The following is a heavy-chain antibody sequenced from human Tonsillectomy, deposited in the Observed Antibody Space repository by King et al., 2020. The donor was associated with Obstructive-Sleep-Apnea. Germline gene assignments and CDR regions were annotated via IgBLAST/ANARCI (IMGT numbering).Heavy chain of an antibody. V-gene: IGHV3-33*06. CDR1: GFTFSSYG. CDR3: AKDRDYYDSSGYSFDY. D-gene: IGHD3-22*01. J-gene: IGHJ4*02. CDR2: IWYDGRNK. Sequence: VQLVESGGGVVQPGRSLRLSCAASGFTFSSYGMHWVRQAPGKGLEWVAVIWYDGRNKYYSDSVKGRLTISRDNSKNTLYLQMNSLRVEDTAVYYCAKDRDYYDSSGYSFDYWGQGTQVTVSS.